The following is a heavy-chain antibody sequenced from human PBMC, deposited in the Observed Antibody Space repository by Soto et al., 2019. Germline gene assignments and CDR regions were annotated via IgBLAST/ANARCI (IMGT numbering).Heavy chain of an antibody. V-gene: IGHV3-21*01. CDR2: ITGSSAYI. Sequence: GGSLRLSCAASGFTFGSYGMNWVRQAPGKGLEWVSSITGSSAYIHYADSVRGRFTISRDNAKNSLYLQMNSLRAEDTAVYYCARDWANYWGQGTLVTVSS. D-gene: IGHD7-27*01. CDR3: ARDWANY. CDR1: GFTFGSYG. J-gene: IGHJ4*02.